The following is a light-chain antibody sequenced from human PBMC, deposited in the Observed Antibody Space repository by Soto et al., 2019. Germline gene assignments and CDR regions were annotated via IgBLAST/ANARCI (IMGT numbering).Light chain of an antibody. J-gene: IGLJ2*01. CDR1: STDVGNYNL. CDR2: ETT. V-gene: IGLV2-23*01. CDR3: CSYEGRSTYVV. Sequence: QSALTQPASVSGSPGQSIIISCTGTSTDVGNYNLVSWYKQPPGKAPKLIIYETTRRPSGVSNRFSGSKSSNTASLTISGLQAEDEADYYCCSYEGRSTYVVFGGGTKLTVL.